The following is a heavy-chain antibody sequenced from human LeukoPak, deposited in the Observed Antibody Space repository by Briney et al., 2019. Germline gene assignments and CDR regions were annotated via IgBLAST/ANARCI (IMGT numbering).Heavy chain of an antibody. J-gene: IGHJ4*02. V-gene: IGHV3-23*01. CDR1: GFTLSKYW. D-gene: IGHD2-2*01. CDR2: ISGSGGST. Sequence: GGSLRLSCAASGFTLSKYWMHWVRQAPGKGLEWVSAISGSGGSTYYADSVKGRFTISRDNSKNTLYLQMNSLRAEDTAVYYCAKDTRYCSSTSCLWGQGTLVTVSS. CDR3: AKDTRYCSSTSCL.